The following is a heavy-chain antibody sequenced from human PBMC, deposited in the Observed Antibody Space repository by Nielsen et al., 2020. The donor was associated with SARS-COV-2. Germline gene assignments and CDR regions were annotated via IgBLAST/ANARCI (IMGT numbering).Heavy chain of an antibody. Sequence: GESLKISCSASGFTFSDYAMHWVRQAPGKGLEYVSAISNDGDTRYYADSVKGRFIISRDNPKNTLYLQMSSLRAEDTAVYYCVRDMWLATAGTYFDYWGQGTLVTVSS. CDR1: GFTFSDYA. CDR2: ISNDGDTR. J-gene: IGHJ4*02. CDR3: VRDMWLATAGTYFDY. D-gene: IGHD6-13*01. V-gene: IGHV3-64D*09.